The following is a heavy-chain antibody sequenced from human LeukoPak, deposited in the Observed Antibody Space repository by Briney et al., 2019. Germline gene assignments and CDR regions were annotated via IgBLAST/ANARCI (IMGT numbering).Heavy chain of an antibody. Sequence: GGSLRLSCAASGFTFDDYAMHWVRPAPGKGLEWVSLINGDGGSTYYPDSVKGRFTVSRDNIKHSLYLQMNSLTAEDTALYYCAKSDSGYDYLDYWGQGTLVTVSS. V-gene: IGHV3-43*02. CDR2: INGDGGST. J-gene: IGHJ4*02. CDR1: GFTFDDYA. D-gene: IGHD5-12*01. CDR3: AKSDSGYDYLDY.